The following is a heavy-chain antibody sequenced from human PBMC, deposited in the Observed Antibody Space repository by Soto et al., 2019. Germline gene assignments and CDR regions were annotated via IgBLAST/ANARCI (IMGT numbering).Heavy chain of an antibody. CDR1: GFTFGDYY. CDR3: AIRDEWFGELSDGMAA. CDR2: ISSSSSYT. Sequence: GGSLRLSCAASGFTFGDYYMSWIRQAPGKGLEWVSYISSSSSYTNYADSVKGRFTISRDNAKNSLYLQMNSLRAEDTAVYYCAIRDEWFGELSDGMAAWGQGTTVTGSS. J-gene: IGHJ6*02. V-gene: IGHV3-11*06. D-gene: IGHD3-10*01.